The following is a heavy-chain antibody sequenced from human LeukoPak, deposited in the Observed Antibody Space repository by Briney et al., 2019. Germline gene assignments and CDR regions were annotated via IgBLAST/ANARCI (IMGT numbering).Heavy chain of an antibody. CDR1: GFTFSRLA. CDR3: ARGSGTDFDY. V-gene: IGHV3-23*01. Sequence: GGSLRLSCAASGFTFSRLAMTWVRQAPGKGLEWVSTISASGPYYADAVRGRFTISRDNSRNTLSLQMDSLRVEDTAVYYCARGSGTDFDYWGQGTLVTVSS. CDR2: ISASGP. D-gene: IGHD3-3*01. J-gene: IGHJ4*02.